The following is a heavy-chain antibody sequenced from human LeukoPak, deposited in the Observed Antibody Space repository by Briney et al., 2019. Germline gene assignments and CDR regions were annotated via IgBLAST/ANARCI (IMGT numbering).Heavy chain of an antibody. CDR2: INPNTGAT. V-gene: IGHV1-2*02. D-gene: IGHD2-15*01. Sequence: GASVKVSCKASGYTLTSHYLHWVRQAPGQGLEWMGWINPNTGATTYAQRFQGRVTLTRDTSISTAYMDLSRLRPDDTAVYYCASVGVVADYGLDVWGQGTTVTVSS. CDR1: GYTLTSHY. CDR3: ASVGVVADYGLDV. J-gene: IGHJ6*02.